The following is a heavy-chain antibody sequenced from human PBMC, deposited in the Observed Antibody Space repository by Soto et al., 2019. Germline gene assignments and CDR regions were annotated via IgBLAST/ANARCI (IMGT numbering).Heavy chain of an antibody. CDR1: GFTFNTYF. D-gene: IGHD4-4*01. V-gene: IGHV1-18*01. CDR2: ISPYNGNT. J-gene: IGHJ4*02. CDR3: ARDTSNSFDY. Sequence: HVQLLQSGGELQKPGASVKVSCNTSGFTFNTYFISWVRQAPGQGLEWMGWISPYNGNTKYGEKLQGRVTMTTDTITRTAYMELRNRRIDDTAVYYCARDTSNSFDYWGQGTLVTVSS.